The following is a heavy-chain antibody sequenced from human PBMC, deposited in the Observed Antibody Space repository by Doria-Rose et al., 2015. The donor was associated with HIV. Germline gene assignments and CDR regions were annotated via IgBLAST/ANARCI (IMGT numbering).Heavy chain of an antibody. J-gene: IGHJ4*02. Sequence: QITLKESGPVLVETTETLTLTCTVSGVSLSSPGMGVSWIRQPPGKALEWLAYSFSDDERSYKTSLKSRLTISRGTSKSQVVLTMTDMDPVDTATYYCARIKSSRWYHKYYFDFWGQGTLVIVSA. D-gene: IGHD6-13*01. V-gene: IGHV2-26*01. CDR3: ARIKSSRWYHKYYFDF. CDR1: GVSLSSPGMG. CDR2: SFSDDER.